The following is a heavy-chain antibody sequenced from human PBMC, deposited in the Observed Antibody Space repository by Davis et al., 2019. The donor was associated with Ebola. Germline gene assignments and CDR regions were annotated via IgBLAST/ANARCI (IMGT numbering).Heavy chain of an antibody. D-gene: IGHD3-10*01. V-gene: IGHV3-23*01. Sequence: GESLKISCAASGFTFSSYAMSWVRQAPGKGLEWVSAISGSGGSTYYADSVKGRFTISRHNSKNTLYLQMNSLRAEDTAVYYCAREVPYGSGYYYYGMDVWGQGTTVTVSS. CDR2: ISGSGGST. J-gene: IGHJ6*02. CDR1: GFTFSSYA. CDR3: AREVPYGSGYYYYGMDV.